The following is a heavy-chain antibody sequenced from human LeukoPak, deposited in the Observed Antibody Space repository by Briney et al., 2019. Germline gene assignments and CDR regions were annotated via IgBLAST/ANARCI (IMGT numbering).Heavy chain of an antibody. CDR3: ARTTEGYCSSASCFGFSYSYYMDV. Sequence: PSETLSLTCTVCGGSISSYYWSWIRQPPGKGLEWIGYIYYSGSTNYNPSLKSRVTISVDTSKNHFSLKLSSVIAADTAVYYCARTTEGYCSSASCFGFSYSYYMDVWGKGTTVTISS. CDR1: GGSISSYY. D-gene: IGHD2-2*01. J-gene: IGHJ6*03. CDR2: IYYSGST. V-gene: IGHV4-59*01.